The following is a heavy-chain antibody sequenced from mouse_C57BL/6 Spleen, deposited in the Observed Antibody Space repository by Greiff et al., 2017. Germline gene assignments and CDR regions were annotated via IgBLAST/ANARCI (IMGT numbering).Heavy chain of an antibody. J-gene: IGHJ2*01. V-gene: IGHV5-4*01. D-gene: IGHD1-1*01. CDR1: GFTFSSYA. Sequence: EVKLVESGGGLVKPGGSLKLSCAASGFTFSSYAMSWVRQTPEKRLEWVATISDGGSYTYYPDNVKGRFTISRDNAKNNLYLQMSHLKSEDTAMYYCARDRTVVATGYYFDYWGQGTTLTVSS. CDR2: ISDGGSYT. CDR3: ARDRTVVATGYYFDY.